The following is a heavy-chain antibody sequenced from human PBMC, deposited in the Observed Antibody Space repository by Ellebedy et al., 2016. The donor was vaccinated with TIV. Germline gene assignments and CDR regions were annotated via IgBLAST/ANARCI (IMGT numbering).Heavy chain of an antibody. CDR3: ATDNYGGNAFDI. Sequence: AASVKVSCKVSGYTLTELSMHWVRQAPGKGLEWMGGFDPEDGETIYAQKFQGRVTMTEDTSTDTAYMEPSSLRSEDTAVYYCATDNYGGNAFDIWGQGTMVTVSS. J-gene: IGHJ3*02. CDR2: FDPEDGET. CDR1: GYTLTELS. D-gene: IGHD4-23*01. V-gene: IGHV1-24*01.